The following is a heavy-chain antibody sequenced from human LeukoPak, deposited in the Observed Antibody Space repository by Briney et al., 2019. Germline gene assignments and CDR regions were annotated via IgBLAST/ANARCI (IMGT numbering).Heavy chain of an antibody. D-gene: IGHD3-16*02. CDR2: IWHDGSNK. V-gene: IGHV3-33*01. Sequence: GGSLRLSCAASGFTFSSYGMHWVRQAPGKGLEWVAVIWHDGSNKYYADSVKGRFTISRDNSKNTLYLQMNSLRAEDTAVYYCARDGAGYDYVWGSYRSYYFDYWGQGTLVTVSS. J-gene: IGHJ4*02. CDR3: ARDGAGYDYVWGSYRSYYFDY. CDR1: GFTFSSYG.